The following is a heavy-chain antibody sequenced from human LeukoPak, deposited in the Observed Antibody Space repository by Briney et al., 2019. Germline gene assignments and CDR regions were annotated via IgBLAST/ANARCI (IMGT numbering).Heavy chain of an antibody. CDR2: MYYTGST. CDR1: GASVSSGHYY. V-gene: IGHV4-61*03. CDR3: ARASIWDYVWGSYRYYFDY. D-gene: IGHD3-16*02. J-gene: IGHJ4*02. Sequence: PSETPSLTCSVSGASVSSGHYYWGWFRQPPGKGLEWIGHMYYTGSTDYSPSLESRVTISLDTSKDHFSLNLASVTAADTAVYYCARASIWDYVWGSYRYYFDYWGQGTLVTVSS.